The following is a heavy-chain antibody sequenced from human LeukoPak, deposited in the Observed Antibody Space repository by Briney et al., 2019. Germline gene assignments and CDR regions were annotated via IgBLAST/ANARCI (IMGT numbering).Heavy chain of an antibody. J-gene: IGHJ4*02. CDR3: ARELSRGITFGGVIAEEDY. Sequence: GGSLRLSCAASGVIFSSSSMNWVRQAPGKGLEWVSSISSSSSYIYYADSVKGRFTISRDNAKNSLYLQMNSLRAEDTAVYYCARELSRGITFGGVIAEEDYWGQGTLVTVSS. V-gene: IGHV3-21*01. D-gene: IGHD3-16*02. CDR1: GVIFSSSS. CDR2: ISSSSSYI.